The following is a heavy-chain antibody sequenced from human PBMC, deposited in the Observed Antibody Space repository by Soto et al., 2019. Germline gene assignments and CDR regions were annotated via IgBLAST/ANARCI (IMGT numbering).Heavy chain of an antibody. D-gene: IGHD1-20*01. CDR1: GGSISNYY. Sequence: SETLSLTCTVSGGSISNYYWSWIRQTPGRGLEWIGYIYYSGSTNYNPSLKSRVTISVDTSKNQFSLNLTSVTAADTAVYYCGRLRPMTGTTDWFDTWGQGTLVTVSS. J-gene: IGHJ5*02. CDR2: IYYSGST. CDR3: GRLRPMTGTTDWFDT. V-gene: IGHV4-59*01.